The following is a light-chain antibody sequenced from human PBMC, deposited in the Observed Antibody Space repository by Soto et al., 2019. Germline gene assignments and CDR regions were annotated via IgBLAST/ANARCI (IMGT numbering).Light chain of an antibody. V-gene: IGKV1-5*01. CDR3: QQYNGYSRT. CDR1: QSIGDS. CDR2: DVS. Sequence: DSQMTQSPSTLSASVGDRVTITCLASQSIGDSLAWYQQKPGKXPYXXISDVSSLERGVPSRFSGSGSGTELTITISSMQPDDFATFYCQQYNGYSRTFGQGTKVDIK. J-gene: IGKJ1*01.